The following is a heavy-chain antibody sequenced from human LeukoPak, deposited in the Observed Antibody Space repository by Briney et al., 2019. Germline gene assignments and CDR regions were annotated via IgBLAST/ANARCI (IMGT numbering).Heavy chain of an antibody. D-gene: IGHD2-2*01. J-gene: IGHJ4*02. CDR2: ISGSGGST. CDR3: AKFDCSSTSCYPGDY. CDR1: GFTFSSYG. V-gene: IGHV3-23*01. Sequence: PGGSLRLSCAASGFTFSSYGMSWVRQAPGKGLEWVSAISGSGGSTYYADSVKGRFTISRDNSKNTLYLQMNSLRAEDTAVYYCAKFDCSSTSCYPGDYWGQGTLVTVSS.